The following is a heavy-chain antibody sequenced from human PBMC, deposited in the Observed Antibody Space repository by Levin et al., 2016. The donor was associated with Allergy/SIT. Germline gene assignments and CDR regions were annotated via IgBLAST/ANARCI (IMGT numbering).Heavy chain of an antibody. V-gene: IGHV4-59*08. CDR2: IYYSGST. J-gene: IGHJ4*02. CDR1: GGSISSYY. CDR3: ARQFSGSYSRVPLYYFDY. D-gene: IGHD1-26*01. Sequence: SETLSLTCTVSGGSISSYYWSWIRQPPGKGLEWIGYIYYSGSTNYNPSLKSRVTISVDTSKNQFSLKLSSVTAADTAVYYCARQFSGSYSRVPLYYFDYWGQGTLVTVSS.